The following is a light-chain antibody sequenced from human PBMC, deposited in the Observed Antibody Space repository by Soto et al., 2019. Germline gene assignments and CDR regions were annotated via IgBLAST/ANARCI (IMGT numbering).Light chain of an antibody. Sequence: EIVMTQSPATLSMSPGERATLSCRASQSISNNLAWYQQKPGQAPSLLIYGASTRATGIPARFSGSGSGTEFTLTISSLQSEDFAVYYCQQYNNWPPWTFGQGTKAEIK. CDR1: QSISNN. V-gene: IGKV3-15*01. J-gene: IGKJ1*01. CDR3: QQYNNWPPWT. CDR2: GAS.